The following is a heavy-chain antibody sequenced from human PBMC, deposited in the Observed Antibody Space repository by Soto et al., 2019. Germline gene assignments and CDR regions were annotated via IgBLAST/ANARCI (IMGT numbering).Heavy chain of an antibody. Sequence: GGSLRLSCAASGFTFSTYTMNWVRQAPGKGLGWISSISSGSSYIYYAGSVKGRFTISRDNAKNSLFLQMNSLRADDTAVYYCARDILSGGAYPESWGQGTKVTVSS. V-gene: IGHV3-21*01. CDR1: GFTFSTYT. J-gene: IGHJ5*02. CDR3: ARDILSGGAYPES. D-gene: IGHD3-10*01. CDR2: ISSGSSYI.